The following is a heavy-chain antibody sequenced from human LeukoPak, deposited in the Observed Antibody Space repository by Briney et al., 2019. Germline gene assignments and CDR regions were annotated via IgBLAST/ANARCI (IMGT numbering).Heavy chain of an antibody. CDR3: ASSPSIAALS. CDR2: INHSGST. V-gene: IGHV4-34*01. CDR1: GGSFSGYY. D-gene: IGHD6-6*01. Sequence: TPSETLSLTCAVYGGSFSGYYWSWIRQPPGKGLEWIGEINHSGSTNYNPSLKSRVTISVDTSKNQFSLKLSSVTAADTAVYYCASSPSIAALSWGQGTLVTVSS. J-gene: IGHJ5*02.